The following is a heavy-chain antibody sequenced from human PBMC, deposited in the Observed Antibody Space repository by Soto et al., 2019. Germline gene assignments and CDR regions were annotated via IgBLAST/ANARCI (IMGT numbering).Heavy chain of an antibody. CDR3: ARELVNYGMDV. CDR2: IGTAGDT. Sequence: EVQLVESGGGLVQPGGSLRLSCAPSGFTFSSYDMHWVRQATGKGLEWVSAIGTAGDTYYQGSVKGRFTISRENAKNSLYLQMNSLRAEDTAVYYCARELVNYGMDVWGQGTTVTVSS. J-gene: IGHJ6*02. V-gene: IGHV3-13*01. D-gene: IGHD6-6*01. CDR1: GFTFSSYD.